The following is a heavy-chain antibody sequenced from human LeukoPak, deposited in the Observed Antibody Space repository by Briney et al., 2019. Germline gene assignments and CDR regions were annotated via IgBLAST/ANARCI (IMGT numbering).Heavy chain of an antibody. CDR2: INPNSGGT. Sequence: SVTLSLTASGLTLTRYDMGRVLQPPGRRIERKEWINPNSGGTNYAQKFQGRVTMTRDTSSSTAYMELSRLRSDVTAVYYGARDLHRITMVRGVISPWGQGTLVTVSS. CDR3: ARDLHRITMVRGVISP. J-gene: IGHJ4*02. V-gene: IGHV1-2*02. D-gene: IGHD3-10*01. CDR1: GLTLTRYD.